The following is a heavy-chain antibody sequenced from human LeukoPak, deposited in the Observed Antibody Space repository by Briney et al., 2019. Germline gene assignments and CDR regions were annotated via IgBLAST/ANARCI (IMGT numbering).Heavy chain of an antibody. Sequence: SQTLSLTCAISGDSVSSNDAAWNWIRQSPSRGLEWLGRTYYRSKWCNDYAVSVKSRMIINPDTSKNQFSLQLISVTPEDTAVYYCARSKGGQYGGGFDYWGQGTLVTVSS. CDR2: TYYRSKWCN. CDR3: ARSKGGQYGGGFDY. V-gene: IGHV6-1*01. CDR1: GDSVSSNDAA. D-gene: IGHD3-10*01. J-gene: IGHJ4*02.